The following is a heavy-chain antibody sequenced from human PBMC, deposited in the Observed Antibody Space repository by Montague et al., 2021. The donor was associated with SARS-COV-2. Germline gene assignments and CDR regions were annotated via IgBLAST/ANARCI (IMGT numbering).Heavy chain of an antibody. Sequence: SETRSLTCTVSGDSMNNYYCGWIRQPPGKGLEWIGYINYSGSTHXNPSLQSRVTLSKDTSKNQFSLRLTSVTAADTAIYFCARAPIYRSSWYAYFDYWGQGTLVTVSS. CDR2: INYSGST. V-gene: IGHV4-59*01. J-gene: IGHJ4*02. CDR3: ARAPIYRSSWYAYFDY. D-gene: IGHD6-13*01. CDR1: GDSMNNYY.